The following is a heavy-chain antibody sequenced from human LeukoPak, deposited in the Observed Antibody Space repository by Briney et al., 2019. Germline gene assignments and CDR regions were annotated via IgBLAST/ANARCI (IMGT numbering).Heavy chain of an antibody. CDR3: ARDTGTYPYYFDY. V-gene: IGHV4-30-4*01. CDR1: GVSISSGDNF. CDR2: IHYSGSA. Sequence: SETLSLTCTVSGVSISSGDNFWSWIRQPPGKGLEWIGYIHYSGSAYYNPSLKSRVSFSVDTSKNHFSLKLSSVTAADTAVYFSARDTGTYPYYFDYWGLGTLVTVSS. J-gene: IGHJ4*02. D-gene: IGHD1-26*01.